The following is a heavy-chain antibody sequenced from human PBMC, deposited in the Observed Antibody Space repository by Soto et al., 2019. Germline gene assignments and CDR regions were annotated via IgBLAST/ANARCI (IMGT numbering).Heavy chain of an antibody. D-gene: IGHD3-10*01. CDR1: GFTFSSYA. CDR2: ISYDGSNK. V-gene: IGHV3-30-3*01. Sequence: QVQLVESGGGVVQPGRSLRLSCAASGFTFSSYAMHWVRQAPGKGLEWVAVISYDGSNKYYADSVKGRFTISRDNSKNTLYLQMKSLRAEDTAVYYCASSPMVRGVIPLDYWGQGTLVTVSS. J-gene: IGHJ4*02. CDR3: ASSPMVRGVIPLDY.